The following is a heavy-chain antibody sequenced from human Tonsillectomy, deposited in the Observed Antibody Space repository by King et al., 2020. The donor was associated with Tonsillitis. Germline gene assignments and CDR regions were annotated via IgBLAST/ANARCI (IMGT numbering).Heavy chain of an antibody. Sequence: VQLVESGGGLVQPGGSLRLSCVASGFTFSSYARSWVRQAPGKGLEWVSVISGNGGSTYYADSVKGRFTISRDMSKNTLLLQMNSLRVEDTAVNYWAKSSAEMTTVTRGWFDPWGQGTLVTVSS. D-gene: IGHD4-17*01. CDR1: GFTFSSYA. J-gene: IGHJ5*02. CDR2: ISGNGGST. V-gene: IGHV3-23*04. CDR3: AKSSAEMTTVTRGWFDP.